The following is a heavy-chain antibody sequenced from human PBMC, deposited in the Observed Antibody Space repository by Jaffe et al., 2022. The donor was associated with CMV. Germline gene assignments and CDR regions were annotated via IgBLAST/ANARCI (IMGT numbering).Heavy chain of an antibody. V-gene: IGHV3-9*01. Sequence: EVQLVESGGGLVQPGRSLRLSCATSGFNFADYAMHWVRQAPGKGLEWVSSINWNSGGKDYTDSVKGRFTISRDNAKKTLFLQMNSLRPEDTAFYYCAKDGSTGDQGDAFDVWGQGTLVSVSS. J-gene: IGHJ3*01. CDR3: AKDGSTGDQGDAFDV. CDR1: GFNFADYA. CDR2: INWNSGGK. D-gene: IGHD7-27*01.